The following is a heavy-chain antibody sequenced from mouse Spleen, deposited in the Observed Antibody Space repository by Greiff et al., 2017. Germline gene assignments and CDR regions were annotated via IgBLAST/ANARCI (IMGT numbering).Heavy chain of an antibody. CDR2: IYPVSGET. V-gene: IGHV1-11*01. J-gene: IGHJ3*01. D-gene: IGHD3-1*01. CDR1: GYTFTDHI. CDR3: ARGSSAPFAY. Sequence: VQLQQSGAELASPGASVTLSCKASGYTFTDHIMNWVKKRPGQGLEWIGRIYPVSGETNYNQKFKGKATLTVDKSSSTAYMQLKSLTSEDSAVYYCARGSSAPFAYWGQGTLVTVSA.